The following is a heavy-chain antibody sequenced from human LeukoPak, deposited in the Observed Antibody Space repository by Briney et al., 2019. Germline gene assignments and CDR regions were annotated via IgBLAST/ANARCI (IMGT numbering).Heavy chain of an antibody. J-gene: IGHJ1*01. V-gene: IGHV3-23*01. CDR2: ISGSGGST. CDR3: AGRPPVDYFQH. CDR1: GFTFSSYA. Sequence: WGSLRLSCAASGFTFSSYARSWVRQAPGKGLEWVSAISGSGGSTYYADSVKGLFTISRDNSKNTLYLQMNSLRAAAKAVYYCAGRPPVDYFQHWGQGTLVTVSS.